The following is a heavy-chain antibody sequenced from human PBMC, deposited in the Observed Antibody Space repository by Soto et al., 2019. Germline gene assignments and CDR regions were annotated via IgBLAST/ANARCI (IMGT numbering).Heavy chain of an antibody. V-gene: IGHV3-15*01. J-gene: IGHJ4*02. CDR1: GVTFSNAW. D-gene: IGHD2-15*01. Sequence: GGSLRLSCASSGVTFSNAWMSWVRQAPGKGLEWVGRIKSKTDGGTTDYAAPVKGRFTISRDDSKNTLYLQMNSLKTEDTAVYYCVRDWWGFDYWGQGTPVTVSS. CDR2: IKSKTDGGTT. CDR3: VRDWWGFDY.